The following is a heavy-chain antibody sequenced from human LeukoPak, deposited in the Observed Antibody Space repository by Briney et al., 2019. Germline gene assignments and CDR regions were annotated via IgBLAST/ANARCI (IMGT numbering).Heavy chain of an antibody. J-gene: IGHJ4*02. V-gene: IGHV1-8*01. CDR2: MNPNSGNT. Sequence: GASVKVSYKASGYTLTSYDINWVRQATGQGLEWMGWMNPNSGNTGYAQKFQGRVTMTRNTSISTAYMELSSLRSEDTAVYYCARAPNQVLRDFDYWGQGTLVTVSS. D-gene: IGHD3-3*01. CDR3: ARAPNQVLRDFDY. CDR1: GYTLTSYD.